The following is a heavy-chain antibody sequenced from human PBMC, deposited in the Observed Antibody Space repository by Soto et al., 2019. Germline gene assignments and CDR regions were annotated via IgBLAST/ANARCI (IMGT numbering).Heavy chain of an antibody. D-gene: IGHD3-3*01. J-gene: IGHJ5*02. Sequence: EVQLVESGGGLVQPGGSLRLSCAASGFTFSSNWMSWVRQAPGKGLEWVANIKQDGSEKYYVDSVKGRFTISRDNAKNSLYLQMNSLRAEDTAVYYCARGPPLRRYYDFWSGPYNWFDPWGQGTLVTVSS. CDR2: IKQDGSEK. CDR3: ARGPPLRRYYDFWSGPYNWFDP. V-gene: IGHV3-7*03. CDR1: GFTFSSNW.